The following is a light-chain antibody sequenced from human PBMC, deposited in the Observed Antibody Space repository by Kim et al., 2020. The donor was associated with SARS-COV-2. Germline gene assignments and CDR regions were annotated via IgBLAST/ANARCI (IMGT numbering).Light chain of an antibody. Sequence: SYELTQSPSVSVSPGQTVTIPCSGDKLGDKYSSWYQQQPGQAPVLVIYQDTKRPSGIPERFSGSNSGNTATLTISGAQAMDEADYYCQAWDNTWVFGGGTQLTVL. J-gene: IGLJ3*02. CDR1: KLGDKY. V-gene: IGLV3-1*01. CDR2: QDT. CDR3: QAWDNTWV.